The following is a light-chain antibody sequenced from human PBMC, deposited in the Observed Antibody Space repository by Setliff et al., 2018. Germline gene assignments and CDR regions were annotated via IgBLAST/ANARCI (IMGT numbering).Light chain of an antibody. Sequence: QTVVTQEPSFSVSPGGTVTLTCGLSSGSVSTSYYPSWYQQTPGQAPRTLIYSTNTRSSGVPDRFSGSILGNKAALTITGAQADDEYDYYCVLYMGSGLWVFGGGTQLTVL. V-gene: IGLV8-61*01. CDR1: SGSVSTSYY. J-gene: IGLJ3*02. CDR2: STN. CDR3: VLYMGSGLWV.